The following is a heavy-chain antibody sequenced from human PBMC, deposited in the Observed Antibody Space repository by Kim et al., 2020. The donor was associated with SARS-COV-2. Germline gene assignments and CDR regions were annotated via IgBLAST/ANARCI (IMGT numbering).Heavy chain of an antibody. D-gene: IGHD1-1*01. Sequence: GGSLRLSCATSGFIFSINWMAWVRQTPGTGLECVAFINPDGSEKSYVDSVKGRFTISRDNARNSLYLQMNSVRVEDTAIYYCARLSWNSLLDPWGQETLVTVSS. CDR3: ARLSWNSLLDP. V-gene: IGHV3-7*01. J-gene: IGHJ5*02. CDR2: INPDGSEK. CDR1: GFIFSINW.